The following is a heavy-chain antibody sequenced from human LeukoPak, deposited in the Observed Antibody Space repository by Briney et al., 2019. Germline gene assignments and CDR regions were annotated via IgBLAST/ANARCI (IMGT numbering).Heavy chain of an antibody. CDR1: GFTFSSYS. CDR3: ARGGYYDSSAQNAFDI. V-gene: IGHV3-48*01. J-gene: IGHJ3*02. D-gene: IGHD3-22*01. Sequence: GGSLRLSCAASGFTFSSYSMTWVRQAPGKGLEWVSYISSSSSTIYYADFVKGRFTISRDNAKNSLYLQMNSLRAEDTAVYYCARGGYYDSSAQNAFDIWGQGTMVTVSS. CDR2: ISSSSSTI.